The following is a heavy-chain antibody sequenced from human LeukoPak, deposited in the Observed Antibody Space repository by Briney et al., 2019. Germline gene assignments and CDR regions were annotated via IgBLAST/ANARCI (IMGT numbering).Heavy chain of an antibody. V-gene: IGHV3-74*01. Sequence: GGSLRLSCAASGFTFSSHWMHWVRQAPGKGLVWVSRINSDGSSTSYADSVNGRFTISRDNAKNTLYLQMNSLRAEDTAVYYCARVKLATQTAWFDPWGQGTLVTVSS. J-gene: IGHJ5*02. CDR3: ARVKLATQTAWFDP. D-gene: IGHD6-13*01. CDR2: INSDGSST. CDR1: GFTFSSHW.